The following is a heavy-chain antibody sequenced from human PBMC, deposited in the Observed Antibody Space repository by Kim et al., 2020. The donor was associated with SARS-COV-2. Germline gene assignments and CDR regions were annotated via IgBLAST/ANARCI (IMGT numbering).Heavy chain of an antibody. CDR2: ISSSSSYI. J-gene: IGHJ4*02. Sequence: GGSLRLSCAASGFTFSSYSMNWVRQAPGKGLEWVSSISSSSSYIYYADSVKGRFTISRDNAKNSLYLQMNSLRAEDTAVYYCARDMYSGYDYVKFNDYWGQGTLVTVSS. D-gene: IGHD5-12*01. CDR1: GFTFSSYS. CDR3: ARDMYSGYDYVKFNDY. V-gene: IGHV3-21*01.